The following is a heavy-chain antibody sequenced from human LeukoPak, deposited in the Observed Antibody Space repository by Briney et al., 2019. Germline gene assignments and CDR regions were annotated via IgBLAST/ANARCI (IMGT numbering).Heavy chain of an antibody. CDR3: AKNIYVDIVATRNYYYYYMDV. Sequence: GGSLRLSCAASGFTFSSYGMHWVRQAPGKGLEWVAVISYDGSNKYYADSVKGRFTISRDNSKNTLYLQMNSLRAEDTAVYYCAKNIYVDIVATRNYYYYYMDVWGKGTTVTVSS. V-gene: IGHV3-30*18. CDR1: GFTFSSYG. J-gene: IGHJ6*03. D-gene: IGHD5-12*01. CDR2: ISYDGSNK.